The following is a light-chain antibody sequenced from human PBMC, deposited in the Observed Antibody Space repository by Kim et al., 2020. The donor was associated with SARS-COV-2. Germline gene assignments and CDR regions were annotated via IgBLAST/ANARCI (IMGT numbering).Light chain of an antibody. J-gene: IGLJ3*02. Sequence: NFMLTQHRSLSASPGKTVTISCTRSSGRIGSAYVQWYQQRPGRAPTTVIYEDDGRPSGVPDRFSGSIDRSSNSASLTISGLKTEDEADYYCQSYDSTNLWVCGGGTKVTVL. CDR3: QSYDSTNLWV. V-gene: IGLV6-57*03. CDR1: SGRIGSAY. CDR2: EDD.